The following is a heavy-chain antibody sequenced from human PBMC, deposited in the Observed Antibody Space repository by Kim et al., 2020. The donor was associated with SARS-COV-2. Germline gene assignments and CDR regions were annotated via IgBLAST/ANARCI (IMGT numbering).Heavy chain of an antibody. V-gene: IGHV1-69*04. J-gene: IGHJ4*02. Sequence: AQYAKKFQCRITITADKSTGEAYMELSSLRSEDTAVYYCARDQGGNGEFDYWGQGTLVTVSS. D-gene: IGHD3-10*01. CDR2: A. CDR3: ARDQGGNGEFDY.